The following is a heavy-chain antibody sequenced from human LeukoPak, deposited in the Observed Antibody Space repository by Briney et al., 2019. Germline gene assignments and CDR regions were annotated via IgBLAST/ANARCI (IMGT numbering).Heavy chain of an antibody. J-gene: IGHJ4*02. D-gene: IGHD5/OR15-5a*01. V-gene: IGHV1-46*01. CDR1: GYTFTRHF. Sequence: ASVKVSCKASGYTFTRHFMHWVRQAPGQGLEWMGIINPGGGTTTYAQKFQGRVTMTRDTSTNTVYLEVSSLRSEDTAVYYCDREAGSTDYWGQGTLVTVSS. CDR2: INPGGGTT. CDR3: DREAGSTDY.